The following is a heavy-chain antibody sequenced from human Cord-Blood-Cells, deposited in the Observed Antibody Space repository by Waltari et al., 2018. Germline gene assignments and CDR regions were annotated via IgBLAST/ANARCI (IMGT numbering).Heavy chain of an antibody. V-gene: IGHV5-51*01. J-gene: IGHJ2*01. CDR3: ARLVYSSSVWYFDL. CDR1: GYRFPSYW. D-gene: IGHD6-6*01. Sequence: EVQLVPSGAEAKTPGASLRISCKGSGYRFPSYWTGRVRQMPGKGLEWMGIIYPGDSDTRYSPSFQGQVTISADKSISTAYLQWSSLKASDTAMYYCARLVYSSSVWYFDLWGRGTLVTVSS. CDR2: IYPGDSDT.